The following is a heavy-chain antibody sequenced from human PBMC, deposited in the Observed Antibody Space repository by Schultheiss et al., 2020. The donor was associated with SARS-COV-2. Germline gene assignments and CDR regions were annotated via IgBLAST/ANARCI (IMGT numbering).Heavy chain of an antibody. CDR2: INAGNGNT. V-gene: IGHV1-3*01. Sequence: ASVKVSCKASGGTFSSYAISWVRQAPGQGLEWMGWINAGNGNTKYSQKFQGRVTITRDTSASTAYMELSSLRSEDTAVYYCARGDIVVVVAAELDYWGQGTLVTVSS. CDR3: ARGDIVVVVAAELDY. J-gene: IGHJ4*02. D-gene: IGHD2-15*01. CDR1: GGTFSSYA.